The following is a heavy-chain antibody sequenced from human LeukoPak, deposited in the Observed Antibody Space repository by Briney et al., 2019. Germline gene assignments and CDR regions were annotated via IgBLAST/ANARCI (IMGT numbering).Heavy chain of an antibody. D-gene: IGHD3-22*01. CDR3: ARDDYYDSSGRDN. V-gene: IGHV3-53*01. CDR1: GLTVSRHY. Sequence: PGRSLRLSCVASGLTVSRHYMTWARRATGEGLEWLSVISTGRSTNYADSVKGRFTISRDNSKNILYLQMNSLRAEDTAVYYCARDDYYDSSGRDNWGQGILVSVSS. J-gene: IGHJ4*02. CDR2: ISTGRST.